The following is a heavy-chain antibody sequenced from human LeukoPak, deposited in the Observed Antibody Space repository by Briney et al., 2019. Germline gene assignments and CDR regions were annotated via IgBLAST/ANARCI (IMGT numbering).Heavy chain of an antibody. CDR3: ARRQGCSSSSCLPDY. J-gene: IGHJ4*02. CDR1: GYSFTTYW. V-gene: IGHV5-51*01. Sequence: GESLKISCRGSGYSFTTYWIGWVRQMPGKGLEWMGIKDPGDSDTRYTPSFQGQVTMSADKSIDTAYLQWSSLRASDTAMYYCARRQGCSSSSCLPDYWGQGTLVTVSP. CDR2: KDPGDSDT. D-gene: IGHD2-2*01.